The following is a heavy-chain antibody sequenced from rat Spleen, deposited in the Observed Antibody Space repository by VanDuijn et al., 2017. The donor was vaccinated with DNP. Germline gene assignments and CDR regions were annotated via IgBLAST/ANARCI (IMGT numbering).Heavy chain of an antibody. D-gene: IGHD1-11*01. CDR3: AKGPNFGGWSDYFDY. Sequence: EVKLVESGGGLVQPGRSLKLSCAASGFNFNDYWMGWVRQAPGKGLEWIGEINKDSSTIIYTPSLKDKFSMSRDNAQNTLYLQMNKLGSEDTGIYYCAKGPNFGGWSDYFDYWGQGVMVTVSS. J-gene: IGHJ2*01. V-gene: IGHV4-2*01. CDR2: INKDSSTI. CDR1: GFNFNDYW.